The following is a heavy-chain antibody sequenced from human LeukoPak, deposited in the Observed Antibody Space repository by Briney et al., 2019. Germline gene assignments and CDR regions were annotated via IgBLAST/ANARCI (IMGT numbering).Heavy chain of an antibody. V-gene: IGHV1-18*01. CDR3: ASVGACSGGSCYDFDY. Sequence: ASVKVSCKASGYTFTSYGISWVRQDPGQGLEWMGWISAYNGNANYAQKLQGRVTMTTDTSTSTAYMELRSLRSDDTAVYYCASVGACSGGSCYDFDYWGQGTLVTVSS. CDR1: GYTFTSYG. CDR2: ISAYNGNA. D-gene: IGHD2-15*01. J-gene: IGHJ4*02.